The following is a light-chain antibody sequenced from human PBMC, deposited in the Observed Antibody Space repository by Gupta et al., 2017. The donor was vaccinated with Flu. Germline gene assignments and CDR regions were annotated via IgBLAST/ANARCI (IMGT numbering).Light chain of an antibody. CDR3: SSYTSSSTILYV. CDR2: EVS. V-gene: IGLV2-14*01. J-gene: IGLJ1*01. CDR1: SSDVGGYNY. Sequence: QSALTQPASVSGSPGQSITISCTGTSSDVGGYNYVSWYQQHPGKAPKLMIYEVSNRPSGGANRVSGSKSGNTASLTISGLQAEDEADYYCSSYTSSSTILYVFGTGTKVTVL.